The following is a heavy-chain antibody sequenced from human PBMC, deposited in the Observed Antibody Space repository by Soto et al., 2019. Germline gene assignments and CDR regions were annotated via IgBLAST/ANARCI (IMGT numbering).Heavy chain of an antibody. CDR1: GGSISSSSYY. J-gene: IGHJ4*02. Sequence: SETLSLTCTFSGGSISSSSYYWGWIRQPPGKGLEWIGTIYYTGNTYSDPSLQSRVTMFVDTSKNQYSLRLSSVTAADTAVYYCARHRGDYYDSSGYFDYWGQGTLVTVSS. D-gene: IGHD3-22*01. CDR3: ARHRGDYYDSSGYFDY. CDR2: IYYTGNT. V-gene: IGHV4-39*01.